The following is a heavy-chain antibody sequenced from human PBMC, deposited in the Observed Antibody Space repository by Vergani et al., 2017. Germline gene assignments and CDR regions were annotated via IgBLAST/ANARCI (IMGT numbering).Heavy chain of an antibody. J-gene: IGHJ4*02. D-gene: IGHD1-26*01. CDR1: GFTFTSSA. V-gene: IGHV1-58*01. CDR3: AADRGGSPGGQGDY. CDR2: IVVGSGNT. Sequence: QMQLVQSGPEVKKTGTSVKVSCKASGFTFTSSAVQWVRQARGQRLEWIGWIVVGSGNTNYAQKFQERVTITRDMSTSTAYMELSSLPSEDTAVYYCAADRGGSPGGQGDYWGQGTLVTVSS.